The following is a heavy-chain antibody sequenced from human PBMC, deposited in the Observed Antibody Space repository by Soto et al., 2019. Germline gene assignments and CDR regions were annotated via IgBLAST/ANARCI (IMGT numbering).Heavy chain of an antibody. Sequence: PSETLSLTCSVSGGSISSGGYYWSWIRQHPEKGLEWIGYISDSGSTYYNPSLESRLTISADTSKNQLSLRLSSVTAADTAIYYCARTYCIGGSCYSADWFAPWGQGTRVTVSS. V-gene: IGHV4-31*03. CDR2: ISDSGST. CDR1: GGSISSGGYY. J-gene: IGHJ5*02. D-gene: IGHD2-15*01. CDR3: ARTYCIGGSCYSADWFAP.